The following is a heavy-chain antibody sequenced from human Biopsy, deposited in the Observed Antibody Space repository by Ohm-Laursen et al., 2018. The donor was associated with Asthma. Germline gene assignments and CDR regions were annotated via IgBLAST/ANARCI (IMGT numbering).Heavy chain of an antibody. J-gene: IGHJ4*02. V-gene: IGHV3-53*01. D-gene: IGHD3-10*01. CDR1: GFAVSRDH. CDR3: AKDERLYYGSDSKYMQPVPLGD. CDR2: IYSGGTS. Sequence: SLRLSCTAPGFAVSRDHMFWVRQAPGKGLEWVSVIYSGGTSHTADSVRGRFTISRDYSKNTLYLQMHSLRAEDTAVYYCAKDERLYYGSDSKYMQPVPLGDWGQGTLVIVSA.